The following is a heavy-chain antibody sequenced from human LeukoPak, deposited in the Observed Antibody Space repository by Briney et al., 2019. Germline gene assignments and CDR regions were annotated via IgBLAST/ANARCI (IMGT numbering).Heavy chain of an antibody. CDR1: GFTFSSYW. V-gene: IGHV3-23*01. D-gene: IGHD3-16*02. CDR3: ALNGREVPSGAFDI. J-gene: IGHJ3*02. Sequence: AGSLRLSCAASGFTFSSYWMSWVRQAPGKGLEXXXAISGSGGSTYYADSXKGRFTISRDNSKNTLYLQMNSLRAEDTAVYYCALNGREVPSGAFDIWGQGTMVTVSS. CDR2: ISGSGGST.